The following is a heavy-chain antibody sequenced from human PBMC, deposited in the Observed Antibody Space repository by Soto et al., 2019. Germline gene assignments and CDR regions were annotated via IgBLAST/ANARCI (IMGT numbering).Heavy chain of an antibody. J-gene: IGHJ5*02. CDR2: IYHSGST. CDR3: ARRVTTVTPLWFDP. D-gene: IGHD4-17*01. Sequence: SETLSLTCAVSGYSISSGYYWGFIRQPPGKGLEWIGSIYHSGSTYYNPSLKSRVTISVDTSKNQFSLKLSSVTAADTAVYYCARRVTTVTPLWFDPWGQGTLVTVSS. CDR1: GYSISSGYY. V-gene: IGHV4-38-2*01.